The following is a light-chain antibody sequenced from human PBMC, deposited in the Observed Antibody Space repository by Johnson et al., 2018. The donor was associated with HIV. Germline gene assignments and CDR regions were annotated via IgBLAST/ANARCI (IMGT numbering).Light chain of an antibody. Sequence: QSVLTQPPSASGTPGQRVTISCSGSSSNIGNNTVNWYQQLPGTAPKLLIYRNHQRPSGVPDRISGSKSGTSASLAISGLQAEDEADYYCAAWDDSLNGSYVFGTGTKVTVL. CDR3: AAWDDSLNGSYV. CDR2: RNH. J-gene: IGLJ1*01. CDR1: SSNIGNNT. V-gene: IGLV1-44*01.